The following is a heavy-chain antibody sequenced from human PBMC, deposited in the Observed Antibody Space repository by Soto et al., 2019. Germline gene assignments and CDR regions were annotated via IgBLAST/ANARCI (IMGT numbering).Heavy chain of an antibody. CDR2: ISGSGGST. Sequence: PGGSLRLSCAASGFTFSSYAMSWVRQAPGKGLEWVSAISGSGGSTYYADSVKGRFTISRDNSKNTLYLQMNSLRAEDTAVYYCATRITMIVVVTGHDAFDIWGQGTMVTVSS. D-gene: IGHD3-22*01. V-gene: IGHV3-23*01. CDR3: ATRITMIVVVTGHDAFDI. CDR1: GFTFSSYA. J-gene: IGHJ3*02.